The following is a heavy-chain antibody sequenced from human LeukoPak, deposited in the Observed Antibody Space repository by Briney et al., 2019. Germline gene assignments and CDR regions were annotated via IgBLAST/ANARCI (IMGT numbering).Heavy chain of an antibody. CDR1: GGSFSGYY. Sequence: SETLSLTCAVYGGSFSGYYWSWIRQPPGKGLEWIGEINHSGSTNYNPSLKSRVTISVDTSKNQFSLKLSSVTAADTAVYYCASVSYCSSTSCYSRSYYYYYYYMDVRGKGTTVTVSS. CDR3: ASVSYCSSTSCYSRSYYYYYYYMDV. D-gene: IGHD2-2*01. J-gene: IGHJ6*03. CDR2: INHSGST. V-gene: IGHV4-34*01.